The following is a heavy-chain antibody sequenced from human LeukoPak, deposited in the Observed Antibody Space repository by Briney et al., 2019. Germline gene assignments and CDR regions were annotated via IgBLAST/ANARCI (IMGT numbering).Heavy chain of an antibody. V-gene: IGHV4-38-2*02. CDR1: GYSISSGYY. CDR2: IYHSGST. D-gene: IGHD3-22*01. CDR3: ARASRRITMIVD. Sequence: SETLSLTCTVSGYSISSGYYWGWIRQPPGKGLEWIGSIYHSGSTYYNPSLKSRVTISVDTSKNQFSLKLSSVTAADTAVYYCARASRRITMIVDWGQGTLVTVSS. J-gene: IGHJ4*02.